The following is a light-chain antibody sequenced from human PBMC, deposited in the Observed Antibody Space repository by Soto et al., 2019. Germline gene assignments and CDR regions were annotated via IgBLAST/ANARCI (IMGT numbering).Light chain of an antibody. J-gene: IGLJ7*01. V-gene: IGLV1-47*02. Sequence: QSVLTQPPSASGTPGQRVTISCSVSTSNIGGNYVYWYQQLPGTAPKLLIYSNDQRPSGVPDRFSGSKSGTSASLAISGLRSEDEADYYCAAWDDSLSAVFGGGTQLTVL. CDR1: TSNIGGNY. CDR3: AAWDDSLSAV. CDR2: SND.